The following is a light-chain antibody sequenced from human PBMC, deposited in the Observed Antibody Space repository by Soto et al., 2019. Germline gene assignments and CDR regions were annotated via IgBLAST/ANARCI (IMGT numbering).Light chain of an antibody. J-gene: IGKJ1*01. CDR3: QQYDKWPWT. CDR2: GAS. CDR1: QTINNN. V-gene: IGKV3D-15*01. Sequence: DIVMTQSPATLSMSPGERATLSCRASQTINNNLAWNQQKPGQAPRLLIYGASTRATGIPDRFSGSGSATEFTLTISSLQSEYFAVYYCQQYDKWPWTFGQGTKVEIK.